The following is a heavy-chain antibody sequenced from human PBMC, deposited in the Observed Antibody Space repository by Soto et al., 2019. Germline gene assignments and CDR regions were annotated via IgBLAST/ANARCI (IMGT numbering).Heavy chain of an antibody. J-gene: IGHJ4*02. Sequence: EVQLLESGGGLVQPGGSLRLSCAASGFTFSSYGMTWVRQAPGKGLEWVSFSSATGAGTYYADSVKGRFTISRDSSKNTLYLQMTSLSADDTAVYYCAKDRRAGGNYGFYSDFWGKGALVIVSS. CDR3: AKDRRAGGNYGFYSDF. CDR1: GFTFSSYG. CDR2: SSATGAGT. D-gene: IGHD1-7*01. V-gene: IGHV3-23*01.